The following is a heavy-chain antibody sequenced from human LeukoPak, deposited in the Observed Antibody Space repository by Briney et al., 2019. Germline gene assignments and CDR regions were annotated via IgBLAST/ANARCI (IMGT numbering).Heavy chain of an antibody. CDR2: INPSGGST. J-gene: IGHJ4*02. CDR3: ARDLYCSSTSCYIFDY. CDR1: GYTFTSYY. D-gene: IGHD2-2*01. V-gene: IGHV1-46*03. Sequence: VASVKVSCKASGYTFTSYYMHWVRQAPGQGLEWMGIINPSGGSTSYAQKFQGRVTMTRDTSTSTVYMELSSLRSEDTAVYYCARDLYCSSTSCYIFDYWGQGTLVTVSS.